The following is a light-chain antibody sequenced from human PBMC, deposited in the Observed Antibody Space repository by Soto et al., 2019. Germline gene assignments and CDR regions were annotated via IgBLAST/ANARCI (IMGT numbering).Light chain of an antibody. Sequence: ETVMTQSPATLSVSPGERATLSCRASQSVSGNLAWYQQKPGQPPRLLIYGASYRATGIPARFSGSGSGTEFNLTIRGLQSEDFGVYYCKHYVSTPITVGQGTRMEIK. CDR1: QSVSGN. V-gene: IGKV3-15*01. CDR3: KHYVSTPIT. J-gene: IGKJ5*01. CDR2: GAS.